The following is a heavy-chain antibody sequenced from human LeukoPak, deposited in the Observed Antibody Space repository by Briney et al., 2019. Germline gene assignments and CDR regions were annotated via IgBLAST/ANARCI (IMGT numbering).Heavy chain of an antibody. CDR2: IYYSGST. Sequence: SETLSLTCSVSGGSISRHTYHWSWIRQPPGKGLGWLGSIYYSGSTYHNPSLESRVTLSIHTSKNQFSLNLTSVTAADTAVYYCARGVGDPVLDFDYWGQGTLVTVSS. CDR1: GGSISRHTYH. V-gene: IGHV4-39*01. D-gene: IGHD1-26*01. CDR3: ARGVGDPVLDFDY. J-gene: IGHJ4*02.